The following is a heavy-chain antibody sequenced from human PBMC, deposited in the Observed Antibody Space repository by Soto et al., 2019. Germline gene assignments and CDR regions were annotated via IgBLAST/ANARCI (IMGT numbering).Heavy chain of an antibody. V-gene: IGHV1-58*01. J-gene: IGHJ6*02. Sequence: ASVKVSCKASGFTFTSSAVQWVRQARGQRLEWIGWIVVGSGNTNYAQKFQERVTITRDMSTSTAYMELSSLRSEDTAVYYCAADQFDCSGGSCYSHYYYGMDVWGQGTTVTVSS. D-gene: IGHD2-15*01. CDR2: IVVGSGNT. CDR1: GFTFTSSA. CDR3: AADQFDCSGGSCYSHYYYGMDV.